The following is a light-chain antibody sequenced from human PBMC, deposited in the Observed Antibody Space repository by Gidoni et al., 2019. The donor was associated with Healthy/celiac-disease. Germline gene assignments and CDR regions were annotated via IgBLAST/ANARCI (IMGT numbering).Light chain of an antibody. CDR3: QQRSNWPPYT. CDR2: DAS. V-gene: IGKV3-11*01. CDR1: QSVSSY. J-gene: IGKJ2*01. Sequence: EIVLPQSPATLSLSPGERATLSCRTSQSVSSYLAWYQQKPGQAPRLLIYDASNRATGIPARFSGSGSGTDFTLTISSLEPEDFAVYYGQQRSNWPPYTLGQGTKLEIK.